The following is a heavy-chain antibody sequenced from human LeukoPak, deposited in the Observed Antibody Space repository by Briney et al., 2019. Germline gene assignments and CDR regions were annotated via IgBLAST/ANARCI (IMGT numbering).Heavy chain of an antibody. Sequence: GGSLRLSCAASGFTFSSYSMNWVRRAPGKGLEWVSYISSSSSTIYYADSVKGRFTVSRDNAKNSLYLQMNSLRAEDTAVYYCARAPYSSGWYNYWGQGTLVTVSS. V-gene: IGHV3-48*01. J-gene: IGHJ4*02. D-gene: IGHD6-19*01. CDR2: ISSSSSTI. CDR1: GFTFSSYS. CDR3: ARAPYSSGWYNY.